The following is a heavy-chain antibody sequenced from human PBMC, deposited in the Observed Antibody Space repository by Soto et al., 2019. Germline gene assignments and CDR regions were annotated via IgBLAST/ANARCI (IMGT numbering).Heavy chain of an antibody. CDR3: ARDSPRPY. CDR2: INSDGYST. J-gene: IGHJ4*02. V-gene: IGHV3-74*01. CDR1: GFAFNSYW. Sequence: EVQLVESGGGLVQPGGSLRLSCAASGFAFNSYWMNWVRQAPGKWLMWVSIINSDGYSTSYADSVKGRFTISRDNTKNTLFLLMNCLRAEDTAVYYCARDSPRPYWGQGSLVTVSS.